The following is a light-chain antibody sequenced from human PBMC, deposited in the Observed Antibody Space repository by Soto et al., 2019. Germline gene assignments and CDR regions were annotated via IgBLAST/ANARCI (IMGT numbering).Light chain of an antibody. J-gene: IGLJ3*02. CDR2: RNN. CDR1: SSNIGSNY. CDR3: AAWDDSLSGWV. V-gene: IGLV1-47*01. Sequence: QSVLTQPPSASGTPGQRVTLSCSGSSSNIGSNYVYWYQQLPGTAPKLLIYRNNQRPSGVPDRFSGSKSGTSASLAISGLRSDDEADYYCAAWDDSLSGWVFGGGTKVTVL.